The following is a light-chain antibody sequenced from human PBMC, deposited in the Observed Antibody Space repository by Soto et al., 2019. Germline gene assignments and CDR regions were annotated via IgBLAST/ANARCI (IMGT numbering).Light chain of an antibody. CDR2: EVN. Sequence: QSVLTQPASVSGSPGQSITISCTGTSSDVGGYKYVSWYQQHPGKAPKLMIYEVNNRPSGVYNRFSGSKSGNTASLTVSGLQAEDEADYYCSSFTSSSTLYVFGTGTKLTVL. V-gene: IGLV2-14*01. CDR3: SSFTSSSTLYV. CDR1: SSDVGGYKY. J-gene: IGLJ1*01.